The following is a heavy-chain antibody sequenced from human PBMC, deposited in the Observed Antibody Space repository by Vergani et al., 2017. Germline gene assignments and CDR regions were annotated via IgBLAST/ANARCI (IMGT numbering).Heavy chain of an antibody. CDR1: GFTFNHYD. V-gene: IGHV3-23*01. CDR3: AKANPRNSGYDYLYCYHAMDV. Sequence: EVQLLESGGDLVQPGGSLRLSCAASGFTFNHYDMNWVRQAPGKGLEWVSGISGSGGSTYYAGSVKGRFTISRDSYKNTLYLQMNSLSAGDTAVYYCAKANPRNSGYDYLYCYHAMDVWGQGTTVTVSS. CDR2: ISGSGGST. J-gene: IGHJ6*02. D-gene: IGHD5-12*01.